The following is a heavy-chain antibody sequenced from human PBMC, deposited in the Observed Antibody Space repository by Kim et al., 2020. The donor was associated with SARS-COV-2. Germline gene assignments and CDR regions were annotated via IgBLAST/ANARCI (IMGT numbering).Heavy chain of an antibody. CDR3: ARRQVGATTGYFDS. CDR1: GGSISSSNW. D-gene: IGHD1-26*01. J-gene: IGHJ4*02. V-gene: IGHV4-4*02. Sequence: SETLSLTCAVSGGSISSSNWWSWVRQPPGKGLEWIGEIYHSGSTNYNPSLRSRVTISVDKSKNQFSLKLSSVTAADTAVYYCARRQVGATTGYFDSWVQGTLVTVSS. CDR2: IYHSGST.